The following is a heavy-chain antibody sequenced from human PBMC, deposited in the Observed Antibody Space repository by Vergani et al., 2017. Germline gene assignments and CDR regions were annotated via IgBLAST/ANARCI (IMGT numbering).Heavy chain of an antibody. CDR2: INPNSGGT. J-gene: IGHJ4*02. CDR1: GYTFTGYY. CDR3: ARGEGEWRRKRGEKEDFDY. Sequence: QVQLVQSGAEVKKPGASVKVSCKASGYTFTGYYMHWVRQAPGQGLEWMGWINPNSGGTNYAQKFQGRVTMTRDTSISTAYMEMSRLRSDDTAVYYCARGEGEWRRKRGEKEDFDYWGQGTLVTVSS. D-gene: IGHD3-3*01. V-gene: IGHV1-2*02.